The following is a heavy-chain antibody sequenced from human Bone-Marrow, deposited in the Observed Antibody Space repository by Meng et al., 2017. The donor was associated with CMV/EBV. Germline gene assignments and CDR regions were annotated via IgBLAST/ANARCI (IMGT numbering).Heavy chain of an antibody. CDR1: GFTFSSYS. CDR3: ARAAWEVGAQYYFDY. V-gene: IGHV3-48*04. D-gene: IGHD1-26*01. J-gene: IGHJ4*02. CDR2: ISSSGSTI. Sequence: GGSLRLSCAASGFTFSSYSMNWVRQAPGKGLEWVSYISSSGSTIYYADSVKGRFTISRDNAKNSLYLQMNSLRAEDTAVYYCARAAWEVGAQYYFDYWGQGTPVTVSS.